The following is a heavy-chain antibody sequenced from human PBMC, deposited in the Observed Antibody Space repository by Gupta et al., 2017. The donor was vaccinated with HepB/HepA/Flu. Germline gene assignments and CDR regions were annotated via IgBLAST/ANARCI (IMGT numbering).Heavy chain of an antibody. CDR1: EDRFTRSY. V-gene: IGHV1-46*01. J-gene: IGHJ4*02. Sequence: QVQLVQPGAEVMTPGASVKLSCKASEDRFTRSYIHWVRQAPGQGLEWMGFIDPRGQKTAYARNFQGRVTFTRDTSTNTAYMEMSSLRSEDTAVYYCRQGKQGYWGQGTLVTVSS. CDR3: RQGKQGY. CDR2: IDPRGQKT.